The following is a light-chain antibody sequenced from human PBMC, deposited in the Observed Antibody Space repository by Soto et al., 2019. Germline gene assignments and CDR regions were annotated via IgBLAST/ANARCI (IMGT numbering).Light chain of an antibody. CDR3: QQFNNWPLT. J-gene: IGKJ4*01. CDR2: GAS. Sequence: EIVMTQSPATLSVSPGGRATLSCRASQSVSSNLAWYQQKPGQAPRLLIYGASTRATGIPARFSGSGSGTEITLTISSLQSEYFALYYCQQFNNWPLTFGGGTKVEIK. CDR1: QSVSSN. V-gene: IGKV3-15*01.